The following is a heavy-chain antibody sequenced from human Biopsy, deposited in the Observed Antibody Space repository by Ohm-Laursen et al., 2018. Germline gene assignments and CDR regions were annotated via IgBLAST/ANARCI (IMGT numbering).Heavy chain of an antibody. CDR2: ISWTSRNV. V-gene: IGHV3-9*01. D-gene: IGHD3-22*01. CDR3: ARDRGQNYYDSTGYYNGMDV. CDR1: GFRFDDYA. Sequence: SLSLSCAASGFRFDDYAMHWVRQRPGKGLEWVSGISWTSRNVGYADSVKGRFTITRDNAKKYLYLQMNSLRPEDTALYYCARDRGQNYYDSTGYYNGMDVWGQGTTVTVAS. J-gene: IGHJ6*02.